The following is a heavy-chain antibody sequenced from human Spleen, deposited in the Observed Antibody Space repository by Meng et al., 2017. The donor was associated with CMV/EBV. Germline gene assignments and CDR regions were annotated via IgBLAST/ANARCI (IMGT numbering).Heavy chain of an antibody. D-gene: IGHD5-18*01. CDR1: GFSVTNNY. V-gene: IGHV3-66*02. CDR2: MYTGGST. Sequence: GGSLRLSCAASGFSVTNNYMTWVRQAPGKGLEWVSLMYTGGSTYYADSVKGRFTISRDNSKHTLYLQMNSLRPEDTAVYYCARHIQPYYYYGMDVWGLGTTVTFSS. CDR3: ARHIQPYYYYGMDV. J-gene: IGHJ6*02.